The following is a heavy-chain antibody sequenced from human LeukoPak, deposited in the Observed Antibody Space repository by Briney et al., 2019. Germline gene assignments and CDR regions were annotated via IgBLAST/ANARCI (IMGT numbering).Heavy chain of an antibody. CDR1: GGTFISYA. D-gene: IGHD4-11*01. J-gene: IGHJ6*03. Sequence: SXKVSCKASGGTFISYAISWVGQAPGQGLEWMGGMIPIFGTANYAQKVQGRVTITTDESTSKAYMELSRQRSEDTAVYYCARVDLGYSNYGWYYYYMDVWGKGTTVTVSS. CDR3: ARVDLGYSNYGWYYYYMDV. CDR2: MIPIFGTA. V-gene: IGHV1-69*05.